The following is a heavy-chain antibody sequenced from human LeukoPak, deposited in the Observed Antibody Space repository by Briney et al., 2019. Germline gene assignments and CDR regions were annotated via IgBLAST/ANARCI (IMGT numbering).Heavy chain of an antibody. CDR2: IYYSGST. D-gene: IGHD5-18*01. CDR1: GGSISSSSYY. V-gene: IGHV4-39*01. CDR3: ASRGYSYGYAS. Sequence: SETLSLTCTVSGGSISSSSYYWGWIRQPPGKGLEWIGSIYYSGSTYYNPSLKSRVTISVDTSKNRFSLKLSSVTAADTAVYYCASRGYSYGYASWGQGTLVTVSS. J-gene: IGHJ5*02.